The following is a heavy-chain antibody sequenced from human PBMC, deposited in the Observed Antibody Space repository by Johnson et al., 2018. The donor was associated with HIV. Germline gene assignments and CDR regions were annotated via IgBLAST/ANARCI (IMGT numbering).Heavy chain of an antibody. V-gene: IGHV3-30*19. Sequence: QVQLVESGGGVVQPGGSLRLSCAASGFTFRSYGMHWVRQAPGKGLEWVAVIWYDGSNKYYADSVKGRFTISRDNSKNTLDLQMNSLGAEDTAVYYCARWGYSSSPLDAFDIWGQGTMVTVSS. CDR1: GFTFRSYG. CDR3: ARWGYSSSPLDAFDI. D-gene: IGHD6-6*01. J-gene: IGHJ3*02. CDR2: IWYDGSNK.